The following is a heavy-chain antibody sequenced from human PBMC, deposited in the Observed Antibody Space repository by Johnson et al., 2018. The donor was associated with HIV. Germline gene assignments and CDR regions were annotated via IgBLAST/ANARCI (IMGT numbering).Heavy chain of an antibody. CDR1: GFTFDDYA. V-gene: IGHV3-9*01. J-gene: IGHJ3*02. D-gene: IGHD3-22*01. Sequence: VQLVESGGGEVRPGGSLRLSCAASGFTFDDYAMHWVRQAPGKGLEWVSGISWNSGSIGYAESVKGRFTISRDNAKNSLYLQMNSLRAEDTALYYCAKLPYYYDSSGYSDDAFDIWGQGTMVTVSS. CDR3: AKLPYYYDSSGYSDDAFDI. CDR2: ISWNSGSI.